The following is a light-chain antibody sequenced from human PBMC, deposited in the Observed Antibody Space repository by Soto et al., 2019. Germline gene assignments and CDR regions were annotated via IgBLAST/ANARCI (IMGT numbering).Light chain of an antibody. Sequence: DIQMTQSPSTLSAAVGDRVTITCRASQSISGWLAWYQQKPGKSPNLLISDASSLESGVPSRFSGSGSGTEFTLTISGLQPDDFATYYCQQYSSYSSFGQGTKLEIK. CDR3: QQYSSYSS. CDR2: DAS. J-gene: IGKJ2*01. CDR1: QSISGW. V-gene: IGKV1-5*01.